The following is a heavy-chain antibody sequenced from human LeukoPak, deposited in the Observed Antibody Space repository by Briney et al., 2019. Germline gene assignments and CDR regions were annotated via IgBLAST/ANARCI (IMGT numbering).Heavy chain of an antibody. V-gene: IGHV3-48*04. CDR2: IGTSGNTI. CDR3: ARSRLWSGQYWFDP. Sequence: GGSLRLSCAASGFTFSTYTMNWVRQAPGRGLEWISYIGTSGNTIKYADSVKGRFTISRDNAKNSLYLQMNSLRAEDAAVYYCARSRLWSGQYWFDPWGQGTLVIVSS. D-gene: IGHD3-3*01. CDR1: GFTFSTYT. J-gene: IGHJ5*02.